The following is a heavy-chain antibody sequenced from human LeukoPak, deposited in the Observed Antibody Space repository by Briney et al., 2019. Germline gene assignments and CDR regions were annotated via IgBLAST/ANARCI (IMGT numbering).Heavy chain of an antibody. V-gene: IGHV3-30*02. D-gene: IGHD5-24*01. CDR3: AKVDGYNVGY. CDR1: RFTFSTYG. Sequence: GGSLRLSCAASRFTFSTYGMHRVRQAPGKGLEWVAFIRYDGSNKYYADSVKGRFTISRDNSKNTLYLQMNSLRAEDTAVYYCAKVDGYNVGYWGQGTQVTVSS. CDR2: IRYDGSNK. J-gene: IGHJ4*02.